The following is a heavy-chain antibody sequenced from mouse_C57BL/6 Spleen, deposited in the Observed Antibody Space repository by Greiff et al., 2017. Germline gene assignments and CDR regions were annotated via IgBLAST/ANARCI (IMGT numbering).Heavy chain of an antibody. CDR3: ARGGYYDYDWFAY. D-gene: IGHD2-4*01. CDR2: INPNNGGT. J-gene: IGHJ3*01. Sequence: EVQGVESGPELVKPGASVKMSCKASGYTFTDYNMHWVKQSHGKSLEWIGYINPNNGGTSYNQKFKGKATLTVNKSSSTAYMELRSLTSEDSAVYYCARGGYYDYDWFAYWGQGTLVTVSA. V-gene: IGHV1-22*01. CDR1: GYTFTDYN.